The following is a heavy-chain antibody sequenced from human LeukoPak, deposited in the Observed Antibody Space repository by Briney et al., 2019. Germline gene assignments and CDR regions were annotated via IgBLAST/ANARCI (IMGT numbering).Heavy chain of an antibody. CDR2: IIPILGIA. Sequence: SVKVSCKASGGTFSSYAISWVRQAPGQGLEWMGRIIPILGIANYAQKFQGRVTITADKSTSTAYMELSSLRSEDTAVYYCAPLYDSSGYSDYWGQGTLVTVSS. V-gene: IGHV1-69*04. CDR1: GGTFSSYA. D-gene: IGHD3-22*01. J-gene: IGHJ4*02. CDR3: APLYDSSGYSDY.